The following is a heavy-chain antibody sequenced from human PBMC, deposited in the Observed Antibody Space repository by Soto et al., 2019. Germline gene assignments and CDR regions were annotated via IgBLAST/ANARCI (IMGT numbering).Heavy chain of an antibody. D-gene: IGHD6-13*01. Sequence: QVQLVESGGGVVQPGRSLRLSCAASGFTFSSYAMHWVRQAPGKGLEWVAVISYDGSNKYYADSVKGRFTISRDNSKNTLYLQMNSLRAEDTAVYYCARDTVYSSSWPRNYYYYGMDVWGQGTTVTVSS. V-gene: IGHV3-30-3*01. CDR1: GFTFSSYA. CDR3: ARDTVYSSSWPRNYYYYGMDV. J-gene: IGHJ6*02. CDR2: ISYDGSNK.